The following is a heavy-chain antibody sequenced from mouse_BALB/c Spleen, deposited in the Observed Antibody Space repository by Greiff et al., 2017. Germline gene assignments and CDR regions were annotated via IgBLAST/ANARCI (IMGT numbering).Heavy chain of an antibody. J-gene: IGHJ4*01. V-gene: IGHV1S34*01. Sequence: LVKTGASVKISCKASGYSFTGYYMHWVKQSHGKSLEWIGYISCYNGATSYNQKFKGKATFTVDTSSSTAYMQFNSLTSEDSAVYYCARSRYYGPYAMDYWDQGTSVTVSS. CDR2: ISCYNGAT. CDR3: ARSRYYGPYAMDY. D-gene: IGHD1-2*01. CDR1: GYSFTGYY.